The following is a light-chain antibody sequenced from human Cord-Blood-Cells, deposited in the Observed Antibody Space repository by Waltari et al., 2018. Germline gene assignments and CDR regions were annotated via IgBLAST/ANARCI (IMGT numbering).Light chain of an antibody. CDR1: PSISSY. CDR2: AAS. V-gene: IGKV1-39*01. J-gene: IGKJ4*01. CDR3: QQSYSTPLT. Sequence: DMQMTQSPSSLSASVGDSVTITCRASPSISSYLNWYQQKPGKAPKLLIYAASSLQSGVPSRFSGSGSGTDFTLTSSSLQPEDFATYYCQQSYSTPLTFGGGTKVEIK.